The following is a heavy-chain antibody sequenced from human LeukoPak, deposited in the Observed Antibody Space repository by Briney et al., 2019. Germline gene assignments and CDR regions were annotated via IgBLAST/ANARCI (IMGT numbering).Heavy chain of an antibody. D-gene: IGHD3-16*01. J-gene: IGHJ6*03. Sequence: SGGSLRLSCSASGFTFSDYWMTWVRQAPGKGLEWVANIKQDGSEKYYVDSVKGRFTISRDNAKNSLYLQMNSLRAEDTAVYYCARDILLGEAYRGYYYYMDVWGKGTTVTISS. CDR1: GFTFSDYW. V-gene: IGHV3-7*01. CDR2: IKQDGSEK. CDR3: ARDILLGEAYRGYYYYMDV.